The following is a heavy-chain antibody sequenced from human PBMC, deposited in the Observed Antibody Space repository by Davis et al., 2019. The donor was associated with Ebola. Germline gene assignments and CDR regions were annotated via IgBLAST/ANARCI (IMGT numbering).Heavy chain of an antibody. Sequence: SVKVSCKASGGTFSSYGISWVRQAPAQGLDWMGGIIPVFGIPKYAQKFQGRVTITADESTSTAYMELSSLRSEDTAVYYCARDRYSDGSGYFFEQSHWGQGTLVTVSS. CDR1: GGTFSSYG. D-gene: IGHD3-22*01. CDR2: IIPVFGIP. J-gene: IGHJ4*02. CDR3: ARDRYSDGSGYFFEQSH. V-gene: IGHV1-69*13.